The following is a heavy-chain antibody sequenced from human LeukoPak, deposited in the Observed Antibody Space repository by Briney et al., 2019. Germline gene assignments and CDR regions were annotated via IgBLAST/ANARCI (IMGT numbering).Heavy chain of an antibody. Sequence: TGGSLRLSCAVSGFTLSSYAMSWVRQAPGKGLEWVSVVSDGGGSTNYADSVKGRFNISRDNSKKMLYLQMNSLRVEDTAVYYCAKDIRVHYFDPRGYLFDPWGQGTLVTVSS. CDR2: VSDGGGST. CDR3: AKDIRVHYFDPRGYLFDP. CDR1: GFTLSSYA. J-gene: IGHJ5*02. V-gene: IGHV3-23*01. D-gene: IGHD3-22*01.